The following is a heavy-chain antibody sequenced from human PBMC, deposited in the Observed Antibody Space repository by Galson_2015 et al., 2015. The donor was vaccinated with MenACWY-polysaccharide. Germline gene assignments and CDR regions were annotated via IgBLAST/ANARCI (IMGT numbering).Heavy chain of an antibody. CDR2: IQYDGSNK. CDR3: AREGSRIVFHAFDF. J-gene: IGHJ3*01. CDR1: GITASGNTFGGSG. D-gene: IGHD2-21*01. Sequence: SLRLSCAASGITASGNTFGGSGMHWVRPAPGKGLEWLAVIQYDGSNKVYADSVKGRFSISRDNSKNTLYLEMKSLRADDTAVYYCAREGSRIVFHAFDFWGQGTMVTVSS. V-gene: IGHV3-33*01.